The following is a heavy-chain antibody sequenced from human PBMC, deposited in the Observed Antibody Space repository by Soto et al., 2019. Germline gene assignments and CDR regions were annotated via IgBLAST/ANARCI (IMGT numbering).Heavy chain of an antibody. CDR3: ARAWGDDILSGV. CDR1: GFTFSNYW. Sequence: EVQLVESGGGLVQPGGSLRLSCAASGFTFSNYWMSWVRQAPGKRLEWVANIKQDGSEKYYVDSVKGRFTISSDNAKNSLYLQMNSLRAEDTAVYYCARAWGDDILSGVWGQGTLVTVAS. V-gene: IGHV3-7*01. J-gene: IGHJ4*02. CDR2: IKQDGSEK. D-gene: IGHD3-9*01.